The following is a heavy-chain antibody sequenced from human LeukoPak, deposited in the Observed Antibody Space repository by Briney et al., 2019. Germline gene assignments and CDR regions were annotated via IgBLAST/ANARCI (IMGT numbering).Heavy chain of an antibody. Sequence: QPSETLSLTCNVSGDSISKSRHFWAWIRQSPGRGLEWIGYIYNSGSTYYNPSLKSRVTISVDTSKNQFSLSLGSVTAADTAVYYCARGRVEMATIDFDYWGQGTLVTVSS. CDR3: ARGRVEMATIDFDY. CDR2: IYNSGST. CDR1: GDSISKSRHF. D-gene: IGHD5-24*01. V-gene: IGHV4-39*07. J-gene: IGHJ4*02.